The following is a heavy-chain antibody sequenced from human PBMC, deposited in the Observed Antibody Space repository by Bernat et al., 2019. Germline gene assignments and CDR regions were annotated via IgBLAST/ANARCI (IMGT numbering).Heavy chain of an antibody. D-gene: IGHD1-26*01. V-gene: IGHV3-30*02. CDR2: IRFDGSNE. CDR3: AKDGGSYWNCDY. J-gene: IGHJ4*02. Sequence: QVQLVESGGGVVQPGGSLRLSCAASGFTFSSYGMHWVRQAPGKGLEWVAFIRFDGSNEYYADSVKGRFTISRDNSKSTLYLQMNSLRAEDTAVYYCAKDGGSYWNCDYWGQGTLVTVSS. CDR1: GFTFSSYG.